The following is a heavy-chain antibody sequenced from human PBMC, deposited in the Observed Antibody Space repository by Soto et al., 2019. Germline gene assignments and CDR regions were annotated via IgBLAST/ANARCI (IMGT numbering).Heavy chain of an antibody. CDR3: ARSITLAGDY. J-gene: IGHJ4*02. CDR1: GYTFTSYA. Sequence: QVQLVQSGAEVKKPGASVKVSCKASGYTFTSYAMHWVRQAPGQRLEWMGWSNAGNGNTKYSQKFQGRVTITRDTSASTAYMELSSLRSDDTAVYYCARSITLAGDYWGQGTLVTVSS. D-gene: IGHD1-20*01. V-gene: IGHV1-3*01. CDR2: SNAGNGNT.